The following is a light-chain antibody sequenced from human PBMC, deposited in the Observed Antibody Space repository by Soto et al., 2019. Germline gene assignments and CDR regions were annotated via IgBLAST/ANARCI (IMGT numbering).Light chain of an antibody. CDR3: QQSYSTPPEGT. V-gene: IGKV1-39*01. CDR1: QGIRND. J-gene: IGKJ1*01. CDR2: AAS. Sequence: DIQMTQSPSTLSASVGDRVTITCRASQGIRNDLGWYQQKPGKAPKLLIYAASSLQSGVPSRFSGSGSGTDFTLTISSLQPEDFATYYCQQSYSTPPEGTFGQGTKVDIK.